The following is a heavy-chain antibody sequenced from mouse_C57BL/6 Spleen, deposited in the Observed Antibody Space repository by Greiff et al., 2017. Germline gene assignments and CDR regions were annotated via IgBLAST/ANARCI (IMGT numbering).Heavy chain of an antibody. Sequence: VQLQQSGAKLVKPGASVKLSCKASGYTFTEYTIHWVKQRSGQGLEWIGWFYPGSGSIKYNEKFKDKATLTADKSSSTVYMELSRLTSEDSAVYFCARHEEHYYGSSYWYFDVWGTGTTVTVSS. CDR2: FYPGSGSI. CDR3: ARHEEHYYGSSYWYFDV. J-gene: IGHJ1*03. V-gene: IGHV1-62-2*01. CDR1: GYTFTEYT. D-gene: IGHD1-1*01.